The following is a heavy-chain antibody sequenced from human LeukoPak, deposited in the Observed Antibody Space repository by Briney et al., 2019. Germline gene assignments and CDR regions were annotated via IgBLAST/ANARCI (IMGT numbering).Heavy chain of an antibody. CDR3: ARDGRFLEWLVEVVRGYYMDV. D-gene: IGHD3-3*01. CDR2: INPSGGRT. Sequence: ASVKVSCKASGYTFTSYYMHWVRQAPGQGLEWMGIINPSGGRTSYTQKFQGRVTMTRDTSTSTVYMELSSLRSEDTAVYYCARDGRFLEWLVEVVRGYYMDVWGKGTTVTVSS. J-gene: IGHJ6*03. CDR1: GYTFTSYY. V-gene: IGHV1-46*01.